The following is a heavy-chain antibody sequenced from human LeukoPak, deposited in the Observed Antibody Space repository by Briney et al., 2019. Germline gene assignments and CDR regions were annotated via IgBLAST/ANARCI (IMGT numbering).Heavy chain of an antibody. D-gene: IGHD1-1*01. CDR1: GGSISSYY. CDR3: ARVSWSPGTSYYYMDV. J-gene: IGHJ6*03. Sequence: SETLSLTCTVSGGSISSYYWIWIRQHPGDGLVWIGYIYYSGSTNYNPSLKSRVTISVDTSKNQFSLKLSSVNAADTAVYYCARVSWSPGTSYYYMDVWGKGTTVTVSS. CDR2: IYYSGST. V-gene: IGHV4-59*01.